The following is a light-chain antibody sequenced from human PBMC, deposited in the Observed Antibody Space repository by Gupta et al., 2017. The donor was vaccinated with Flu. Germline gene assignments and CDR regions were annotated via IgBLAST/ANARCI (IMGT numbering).Light chain of an antibody. V-gene: IGKV1-39*01. CDR3: QQSDGTPPT. Sequence: PSSLSASIGDGVTISCRATQKITRYLNWYQQQPGRAPKLLIYGASNLQSGVPSRFSGRGSGTDFTLTISRLQPEDFGTYYCQQSDGTPPTFGQGTKVEIK. J-gene: IGKJ1*01. CDR2: GAS. CDR1: QKITRY.